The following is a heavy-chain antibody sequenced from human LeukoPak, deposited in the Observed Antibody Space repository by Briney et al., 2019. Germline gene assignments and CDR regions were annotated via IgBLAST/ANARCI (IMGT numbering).Heavy chain of an antibody. D-gene: IGHD3-3*01. Sequence: GGSLRLSCAAYGFTFSDYYMSWIRQAPGKGLEWVSYISSSGSTIYYAESVKGRFTISRDNAKNPLYLQMNSLRAEDTAVYYCARDQKGTWSGYFYFDYWGQGTLVTVSS. CDR3: ARDQKGTWSGYFYFDY. CDR2: ISSSGSTI. J-gene: IGHJ4*02. V-gene: IGHV3-11*01. CDR1: GFTFSDYY.